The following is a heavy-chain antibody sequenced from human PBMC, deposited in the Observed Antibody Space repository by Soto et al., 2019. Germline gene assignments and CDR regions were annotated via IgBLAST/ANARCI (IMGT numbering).Heavy chain of an antibody. CDR1: GYTFTGYY. Sequence: ASVKVSSKASGYTFTGYYMHWVRQAPGQGLEWMGWINPNSGGTNYAQKFQGWVTMTRDTSISTAYMELRSLRSDDTAVYYCARSSPPTYYYDSSGYWWVFDYWGQGALVTVSS. D-gene: IGHD3-22*01. V-gene: IGHV1-2*04. CDR3: ARSSPPTYYYDSSGYWWVFDY. J-gene: IGHJ4*02. CDR2: INPNSGGT.